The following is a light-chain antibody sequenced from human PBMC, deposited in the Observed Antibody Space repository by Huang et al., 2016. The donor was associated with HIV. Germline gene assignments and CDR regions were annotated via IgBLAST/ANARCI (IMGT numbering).Light chain of an antibody. Sequence: EIVLTQSPGTLFLSPGERATPSCRASQSVSSSYLAWYQEKPGQAPRLVIHGASSRATGIPDSFSGSGSGTDFTLTISRLEPEDFAVYYCQQYGTSPQTFGQGTKVEIK. CDR3: QQYGTSPQT. CDR2: GAS. J-gene: IGKJ1*01. V-gene: IGKV3-20*01. CDR1: QSVSSSY.